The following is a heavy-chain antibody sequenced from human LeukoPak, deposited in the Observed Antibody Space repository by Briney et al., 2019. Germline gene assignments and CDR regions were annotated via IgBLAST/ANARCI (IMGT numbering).Heavy chain of an antibody. Sequence: GSLRLSCAASGFTFSNAWMNWVRQAPGKGLEWVGRIKSKTDGGTTDYPAPVKGRFTISRDDSKNTLYLQMNSLRAEDTAVYYCARDLSGSWPTFYYYGMDVWGQGTTVTVSS. CDR2: IKSKTDGGTT. V-gene: IGHV3-15*07. CDR1: GFTFSNAW. D-gene: IGHD2-15*01. CDR3: ARDLSGSWPTFYYYGMDV. J-gene: IGHJ6*02.